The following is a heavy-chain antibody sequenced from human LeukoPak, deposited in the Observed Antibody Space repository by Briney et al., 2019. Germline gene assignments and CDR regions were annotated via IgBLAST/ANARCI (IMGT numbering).Heavy chain of an antibody. V-gene: IGHV4-4*07. Sequence: SETLSLTCTVSGGSITSYYWSWIRQPAREGREWIGRIYTSENTNNNPSLMSRVAMSVDASKNQFSLKLSSVTAADTAVYYCARDRCSNGVCSNWFDPWGQGTLVTVYS. J-gene: IGHJ5*02. CDR2: IYTSENT. CDR3: ARDRCSNGVCSNWFDP. D-gene: IGHD2-8*01. CDR1: GGSITSYY.